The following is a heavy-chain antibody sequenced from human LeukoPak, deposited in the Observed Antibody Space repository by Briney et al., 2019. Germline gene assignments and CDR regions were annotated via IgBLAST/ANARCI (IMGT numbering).Heavy chain of an antibody. J-gene: IGHJ4*02. CDR1: GGSISSGSYY. Sequence: SQTLSLTCTVSGGSISSGSYYWSWIRQPAGKGLEWIGRIYTSGSTNYNPSLKSRVTISVDTSKNQFSLKLSSVTAADTAVYYCARGWTTVPYYFDYWGQGTLVTVSS. V-gene: IGHV4-61*02. CDR2: IYTSGST. CDR3: ARGWTTVPYYFDY. D-gene: IGHD4-17*01.